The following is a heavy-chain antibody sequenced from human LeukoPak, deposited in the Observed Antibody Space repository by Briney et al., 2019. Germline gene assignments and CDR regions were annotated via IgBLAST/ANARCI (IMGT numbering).Heavy chain of an antibody. CDR2: ISGSGSSK. J-gene: IGHJ4*02. CDR1: GFTFSSYA. Sequence: PGGSLRLSCAVSGFTFSSYAMSWVRQAPGKGLEWVSAISGSGSSKYYADSVKGRFTISRDNSKNTLYLQMNSLRAEDTAVYYWAEDCSGSAVGGSCYYDYWGQGTLVTVSS. V-gene: IGHV3-23*01. CDR3: AEDCSGSAVGGSCYYDY. D-gene: IGHD2-15*01.